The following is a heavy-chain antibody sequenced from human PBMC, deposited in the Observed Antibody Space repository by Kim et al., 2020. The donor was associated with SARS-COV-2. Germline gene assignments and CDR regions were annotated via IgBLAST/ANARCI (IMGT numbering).Heavy chain of an antibody. J-gene: IGHJ5*02. CDR1: GFTFSDYY. Sequence: GSLRLSCAASGFTFSDYYMSWIRQAPGKGLEWVSYISSSSSYTNYADSVKGRFTISRDNAKNSLYLQMNSLRAEDTAVYYCARHGMAGSGSSYWFDPWGQGTLVTVSS. CDR2: ISSSSSYT. V-gene: IGHV3-11*03. D-gene: IGHD3-10*01. CDR3: ARHGMAGSGSSYWFDP.